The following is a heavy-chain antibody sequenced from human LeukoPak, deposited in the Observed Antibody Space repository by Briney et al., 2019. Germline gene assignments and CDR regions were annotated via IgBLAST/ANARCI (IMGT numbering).Heavy chain of an antibody. V-gene: IGHV3-7*01. CDR2: IKQDGSEK. CDR3: ARYSGWQLNWFDP. Sequence: GGSLRLSCAASGFTFSSYWMSWVRQAPGKGLEWVANIKQDGSEKYYVDSVKGRFTISRDNAKNSLYLQMNSLRAEDTAVYYCARYSGWQLNWFDPWGQGTLVIVSS. D-gene: IGHD6-19*01. J-gene: IGHJ5*02. CDR1: GFTFSSYW.